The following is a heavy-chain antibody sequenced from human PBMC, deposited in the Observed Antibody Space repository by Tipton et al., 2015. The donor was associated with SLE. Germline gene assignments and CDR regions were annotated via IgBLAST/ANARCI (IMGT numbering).Heavy chain of an antibody. CDR3: AREGCSGGSCYGASGWFDP. Sequence: QVQLVQSGAEVKKPGSSVKVSCKASGGTFSSYTISWVRQAPGQGLEWMGRIIPILGIANYAQKFQGRVTITADKSTSTAYMELSSLRSEDTAVYYCAREGCSGGSCYGASGWFDPWGQGTLVTVSS. J-gene: IGHJ5*02. CDR2: IIPILGIA. CDR1: GGTFSSYT. D-gene: IGHD2-15*01. V-gene: IGHV1-69*09.